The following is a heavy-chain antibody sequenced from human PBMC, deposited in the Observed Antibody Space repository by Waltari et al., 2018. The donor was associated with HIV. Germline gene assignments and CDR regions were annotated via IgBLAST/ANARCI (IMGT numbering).Heavy chain of an antibody. CDR1: GFTFSNYA. Sequence: EVQLLESGGGLVQPGGSLSLSCAAPGFTFSNYAINWVRQAPGKGLEWVSAISGRGGSTHYADSVKGRFSISRDNSKNTLYLQMNSLRPEDTAIYYCAKGGRAVAGNWFDPWGQGTLVTVSS. D-gene: IGHD6-19*01. CDR2: ISGRGGST. V-gene: IGHV3-23*01. CDR3: AKGGRAVAGNWFDP. J-gene: IGHJ5*02.